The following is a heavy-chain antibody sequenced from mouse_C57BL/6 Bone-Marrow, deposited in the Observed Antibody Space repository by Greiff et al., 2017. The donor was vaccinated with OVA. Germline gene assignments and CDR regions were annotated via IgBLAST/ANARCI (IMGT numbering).Heavy chain of an antibody. CDR3: ARSNSNYPWFAY. D-gene: IGHD2-5*01. CDR2: IHPNSGST. CDR1: GYTFTSYW. V-gene: IGHV1-64*01. J-gene: IGHJ3*01. Sequence: VQLQQPGAELVKPGASVKLSCKASGYTFTSYWMHWVKQRPGQGLEWIGMIHPNSGSTNYNEKFKSKATLTVDESSSTAYMQLSSLTSEDSAVYYCARSNSNYPWFAYWGQGTLVTVSA.